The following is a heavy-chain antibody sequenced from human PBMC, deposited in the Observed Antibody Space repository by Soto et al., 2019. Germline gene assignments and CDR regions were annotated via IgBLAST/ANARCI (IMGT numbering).Heavy chain of an antibody. J-gene: IGHJ3*02. D-gene: IGHD2-15*01. CDR1: GFTFSNAW. CDR3: TTADEIAATPGRYDDFDI. Sequence: EVQLVESGGGLVKPGGSLSLSCAASGFTFSNAWMSWVRQAPGKWLEWVGRIKSKTDGGTTDYAAPVKGRFTISRDDGKNTLYLQMNSLKTEDTAVYYCTTADEIAATPGRYDDFDILGQGTMVTVSS. CDR2: IKSKTDGGTT. V-gene: IGHV3-15*01.